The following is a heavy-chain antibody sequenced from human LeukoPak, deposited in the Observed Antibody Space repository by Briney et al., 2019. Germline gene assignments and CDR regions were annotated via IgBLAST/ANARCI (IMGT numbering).Heavy chain of an antibody. CDR3: ARVVRSGWYALGAFDI. CDR2: ISYDGSNK. D-gene: IGHD6-19*01. CDR1: GFTFSSYA. V-gene: IGHV3-30-3*01. J-gene: IGHJ3*02. Sequence: PGRSLRLSCAASGFTFSSYAMHWVRQAPGKGLEWVAVISYDGSNKYYADSVKGRFTISRDNSKNTLYLQMNSLRAEDTAVYYCARVVRSGWYALGAFDIWGQGTMVTVSS.